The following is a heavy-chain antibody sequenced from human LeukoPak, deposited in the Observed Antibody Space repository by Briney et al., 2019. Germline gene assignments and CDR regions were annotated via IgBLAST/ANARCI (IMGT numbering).Heavy chain of an antibody. V-gene: IGHV1-2*02. CDR3: ARSPHILTGENFDF. D-gene: IGHD3-9*01. CDR2: INPNSGGT. J-gene: IGHJ4*02. Sequence: VASVKVSCTASGYTFTGSYMHWVRQAPGQGLEWMGWINPNSGGTNYAQKFQGRVTMTRDTSISTAYMQLSRLRSDDTAVYYCARSPHILTGENFDFWGQGTLLTVSS. CDR1: GYTFTGSY.